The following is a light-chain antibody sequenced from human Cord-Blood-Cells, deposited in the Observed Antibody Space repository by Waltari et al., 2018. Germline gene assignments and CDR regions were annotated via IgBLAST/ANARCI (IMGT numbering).Light chain of an antibody. J-gene: IGKJ2*01. Sequence: DIQMTQSPSTLSASVGDRVTITCRASQSISSWLTWYQQKQGKAPKLLIYDASSLESGVPTRSSGRGSGTEFTLTTSSLQPDEFATYYCQQDNSDPHTFGQGTKLEIK. CDR2: DAS. CDR3: QQDNSDPHT. CDR1: QSISSW. V-gene: IGKV1-5*01.